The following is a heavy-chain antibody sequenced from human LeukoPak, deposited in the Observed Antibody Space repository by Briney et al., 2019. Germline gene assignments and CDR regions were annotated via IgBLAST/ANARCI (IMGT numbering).Heavy chain of an antibody. V-gene: IGHV1-18*04. D-gene: IGHD3-9*01. Sequence: ASVTVSFKTSGYTFADYGISWVRQAPGQGLESMGWISAYNGNTNYVQKFQGRVTMTIDETTNTAYMELKNLRSDDTAVYYCARSPLYYNVLSSQSNWFDPWGQGTLVTVSS. CDR1: GYTFADYG. J-gene: IGHJ5*02. CDR2: ISAYNGNT. CDR3: ARSPLYYNVLSSQSNWFDP.